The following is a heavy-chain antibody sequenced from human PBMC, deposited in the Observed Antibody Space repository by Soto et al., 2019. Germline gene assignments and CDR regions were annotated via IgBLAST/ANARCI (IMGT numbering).Heavy chain of an antibody. D-gene: IGHD3-3*01. Sequence: SETLSLTCAVYGGSFSGYYWSWIRQPPGKGLEWIGEINHSGSTNYNPSLKSRVTISVGTSKNQFSLKLSSVTAADTAVYYCARGPESQRFLEWLLFSRPIDYWGQGTLVTVSS. J-gene: IGHJ4*02. CDR1: GGSFSGYY. CDR3: ARGPESQRFLEWLLFSRPIDY. CDR2: INHSGST. V-gene: IGHV4-34*01.